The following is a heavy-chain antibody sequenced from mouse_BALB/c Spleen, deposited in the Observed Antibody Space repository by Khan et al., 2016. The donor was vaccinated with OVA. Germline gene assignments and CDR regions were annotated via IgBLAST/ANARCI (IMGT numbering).Heavy chain of an antibody. V-gene: IGHV9-3-1*01. D-gene: IGHD2-1*01. CDR2: INNYTGEA. CDR1: GYTLTDYG. J-gene: IGHJ3*01. CDR3: SRSNGNYWFAY. Sequence: QIQLVQSGPELKKPGETVKISCKASGYTLTDYGMNWVKQAPGKGLKWLGWINNYTGEAKYADDFKGRFAFSLESSAKTAYLQINNLKNEDTATYFCSRSNGNYWFAYWGRGTLVTVSA.